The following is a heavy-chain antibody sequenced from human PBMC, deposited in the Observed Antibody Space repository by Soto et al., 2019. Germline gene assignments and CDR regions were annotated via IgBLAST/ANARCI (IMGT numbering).Heavy chain of an antibody. CDR3: AKDKVDHNSVWDPFDI. Sequence: EEHLLESGGGWVQPGGSLRLSCAASGFTFSDYAMSWVRQAPGKGLEWVSGLGGSNSDTHYAASVEGRFTVSRDNSKSTLFLQMNSLRVEDTAVYYCAKDKVDHNSVWDPFDIWGQGTLVTVSS. V-gene: IGHV3-23*01. J-gene: IGHJ3*02. D-gene: IGHD2-15*01. CDR2: LGGSNSDT. CDR1: GFTFSDYA.